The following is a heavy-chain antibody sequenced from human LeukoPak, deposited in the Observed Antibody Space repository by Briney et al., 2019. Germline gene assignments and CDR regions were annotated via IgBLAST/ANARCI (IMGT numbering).Heavy chain of an antibody. Sequence: GGSLRLSSAASAFTFSSYSMHWVRQAPAQGLEWVSSISSSVSTIYYADTLKGRFTTSRDNAKNPLYLRMTRLRAEDTAVYYCARGGYLITFGGVDYWGQGTLVTVSS. CDR2: ISSSVSTI. J-gene: IGHJ4*02. CDR3: ARGGYLITFGGVDY. V-gene: IGHV3-48*04. CDR1: AFTFSSYS. D-gene: IGHD3-16*01.